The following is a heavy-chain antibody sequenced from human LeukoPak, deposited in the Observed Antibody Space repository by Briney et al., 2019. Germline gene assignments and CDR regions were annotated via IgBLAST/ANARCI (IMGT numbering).Heavy chain of an antibody. D-gene: IGHD6-13*01. V-gene: IGHV4-39*01. J-gene: IGHJ6*02. CDR2: IYYSGST. CDR1: GGSISSSSYY. Sequence: PSETLSLTRTVPGGSISSSSYYWGWIRQPPGQGLEWIGSIYYSGSTYYNPSLKSRVTISVDTSKNQFSLKLSSVTAADTAVYYCARQGIAAAGLYYYYGMEVWGQGTTVTVSS. CDR3: ARQGIAAAGLYYYYGMEV.